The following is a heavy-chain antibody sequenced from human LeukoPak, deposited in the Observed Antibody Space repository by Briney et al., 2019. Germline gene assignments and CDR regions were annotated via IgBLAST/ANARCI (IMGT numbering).Heavy chain of an antibody. J-gene: IGHJ4*02. CDR2: FDPEGGET. Sequence: ASVKVSCKVSGYTLTELSMHWVRQAPGKGLEWMGGFDPEGGETIYAQKFQGRVTMTEDTSTDTAYMELSSLRSEDTAVYCCATLTPPNYYDSSGYYLFDYWGQGTLVTVSS. CDR3: ATLTPPNYYDSSGYYLFDY. V-gene: IGHV1-24*01. CDR1: GYTLTELS. D-gene: IGHD3-22*01.